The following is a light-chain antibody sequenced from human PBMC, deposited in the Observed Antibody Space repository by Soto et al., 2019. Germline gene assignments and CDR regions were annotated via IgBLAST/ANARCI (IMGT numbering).Light chain of an antibody. CDR1: QDIRDD. Sequence: DIQMTQSPSSLSASVGDRVIITCRASQDIRDDLGWYQQKPGKAPRRLIYAASTLQSGVPSRFSGSGSGTDFTFTISSLQPEDIATYHCQQYDNLPFTFGQGTRLENK. CDR3: QQYDNLPFT. J-gene: IGKJ5*01. CDR2: AAS. V-gene: IGKV1-33*01.